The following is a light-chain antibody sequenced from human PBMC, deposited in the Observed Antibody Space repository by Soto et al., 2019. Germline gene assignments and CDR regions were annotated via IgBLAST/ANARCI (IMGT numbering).Light chain of an antibody. CDR1: SSDVGGYNY. CDR3: RSYTSSSTL. J-gene: IGLJ2*01. Sequence: QSALTQPASVSGSPGQSITISCTGTSSDVGGYNYVSWYQQHPGKAPKLMIYDVSNRPSGVSNRFSGSKSGNTASLTISGLQAEDEADYYCRSYTSSSTLFRGGTKVTVL. CDR2: DVS. V-gene: IGLV2-14*01.